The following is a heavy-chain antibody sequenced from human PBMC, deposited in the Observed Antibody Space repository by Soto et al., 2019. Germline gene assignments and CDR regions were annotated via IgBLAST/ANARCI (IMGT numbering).Heavy chain of an antibody. Sequence: EVQLLASGGGLVQPGGSLRLSCAASGFTFSSYAMNWVRQAPGKGLEWVSVISGSGGSTYYAEAVKGRFTISRDNSKNTLYLQMNSLRAEDTAVYYCAKRTVGWYFDLWGRGTLVTVSS. V-gene: IGHV3-23*01. CDR2: ISGSGGST. CDR1: GFTFSSYA. D-gene: IGHD4-17*01. CDR3: AKRTVGWYFDL. J-gene: IGHJ2*01.